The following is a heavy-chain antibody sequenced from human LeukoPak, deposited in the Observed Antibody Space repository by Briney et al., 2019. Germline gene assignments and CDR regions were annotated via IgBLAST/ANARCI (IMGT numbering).Heavy chain of an antibody. J-gene: IGHJ5*02. CDR2: INPNSGGT. CDR3: ARAGTTAAGTRWFDP. V-gene: IGHV1-2*02. CDR1: GYTFTSYF. Sequence: ASVKVSFKASGYTFTSYFMHWVRQAPGQGLEWMGWINPNSGGTNYAQKFQGRVTITRDTSISTAYMELSRLRSDDTAVYYCARAGTTAAGTRWFDPWGQGTLVSVSS. D-gene: IGHD6-13*01.